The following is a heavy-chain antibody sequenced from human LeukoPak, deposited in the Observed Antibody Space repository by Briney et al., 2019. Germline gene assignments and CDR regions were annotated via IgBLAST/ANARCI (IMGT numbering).Heavy chain of an antibody. V-gene: IGHV3-21*01. J-gene: IGHJ4*02. CDR3: VLPTAQRY. CDR1: GFTFSSYS. D-gene: IGHD4/OR15-4a*01. Sequence: PGGSLRLSCAASGFTFSSYSMNWVRQAPGKGLEWVSSISSSSSYIYYAGSVKGRFTISRDNAKNSLYLQMNSLRAEDTAVYYCVLPTAQRYWGQGTLVTVSS. CDR2: ISSSSSYI.